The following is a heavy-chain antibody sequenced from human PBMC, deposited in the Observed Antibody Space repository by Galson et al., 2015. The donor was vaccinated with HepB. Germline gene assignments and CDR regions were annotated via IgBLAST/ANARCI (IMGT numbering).Heavy chain of an antibody. CDR3: AREGITILYFFDY. Sequence: SLRLSCAASGFTFNTYSMHWVRQAPGKGLEWVAIISYDGIDKHYADSVKGRFTISRDNSKNTLYLQMNSLRAEDTAVYYCAREGITILYFFDYWGQGTLVTVSS. J-gene: IGHJ4*02. CDR1: GFTFNTYS. CDR2: ISYDGIDK. V-gene: IGHV3-30-3*01. D-gene: IGHD3-10*01.